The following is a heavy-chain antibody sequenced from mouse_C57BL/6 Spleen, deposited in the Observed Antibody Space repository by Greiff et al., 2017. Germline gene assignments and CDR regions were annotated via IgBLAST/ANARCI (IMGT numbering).Heavy chain of an antibody. D-gene: IGHD1-1*01. CDR3: ARDVTTEGYFDV. CDR2: ISYDGSN. CDR1: GYSITSGYY. Sequence: EVKLMESGPGLVKPSQSLSLTCSVTGYSITSGYYWNWIRQFPGNKLEWMGYISYDGSNNYNPSLKNRISITRDTSKNQFFLKLNSVTTEDTATYYCARDVTTEGYFDVWGTGTTVTVSS. J-gene: IGHJ1*03. V-gene: IGHV3-6*01.